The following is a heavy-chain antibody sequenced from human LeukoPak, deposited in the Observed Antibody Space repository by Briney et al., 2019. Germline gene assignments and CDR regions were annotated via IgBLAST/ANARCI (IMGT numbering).Heavy chain of an antibody. V-gene: IGHV3-30-3*01. CDR1: GFTFSSYA. CDR2: ISYDGSNK. D-gene: IGHD6-19*01. Sequence: GGSLRLSCAASGFTFSSYAMHWVRQAPGKGLEWVAVISYDGSNKYYADSVKGRFTISRDNSKNTLYLQMNSLRAEDTAVYYCARGGLGSAFDNWGQGTLVTVSS. CDR3: ARGGLGSAFDN. J-gene: IGHJ4*02.